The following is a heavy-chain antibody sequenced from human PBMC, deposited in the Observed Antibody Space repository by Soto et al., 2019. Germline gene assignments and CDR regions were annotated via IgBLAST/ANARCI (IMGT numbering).Heavy chain of an antibody. CDR3: ASTLYSGYDGGFDY. J-gene: IGHJ4*02. D-gene: IGHD5-12*01. CDR2: IFYSGST. V-gene: IGHV4-39*07. Sequence: SETLSLTCTVSSGSISSTIYSWDWIRQPPGKGLEWIGSIFYSGSTYYNPSLKSRVTISVGTSKNQFSLKLSSVTAADTAVYYCASTLYSGYDGGFDYWGQGTLVTVSS. CDR1: SGSISSTIYS.